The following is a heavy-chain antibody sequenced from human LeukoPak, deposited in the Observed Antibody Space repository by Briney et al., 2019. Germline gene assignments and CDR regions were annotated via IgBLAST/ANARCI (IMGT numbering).Heavy chain of an antibody. Sequence: GGSLRLSCAASGFTFSSYAMHWVRQAPGKGLEYVSAISSNGGSTYYANSVKGRFTISRDNSKNTLYLQMGSLRAEDMAVYYCARERRGSYGYYFDYWGQGTLVTVSS. V-gene: IGHV3-64*01. CDR2: ISSNGGST. CDR1: GFTFSSYA. CDR3: ARERRGSYGYYFDY. D-gene: IGHD1-26*01. J-gene: IGHJ4*02.